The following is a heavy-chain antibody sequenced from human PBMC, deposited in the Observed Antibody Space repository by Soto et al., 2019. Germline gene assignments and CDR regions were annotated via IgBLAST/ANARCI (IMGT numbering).Heavy chain of an antibody. J-gene: IGHJ1*01. Sequence: QVQLQESGPGLVKPSQTLSLTCTVSGGSVSGGVYYWNWIRQHPEKGLEWIGYIYYSGSTYYNPSLRSRVTISADTSNNHFSLKLSSVTVADTAVYYCARSSVAGAGYFQHWGQGTQVIVSS. CDR3: ARSSVAGAGYFQH. CDR1: GGSVSGGVYY. D-gene: IGHD6-19*01. V-gene: IGHV4-31*03. CDR2: IYYSGST.